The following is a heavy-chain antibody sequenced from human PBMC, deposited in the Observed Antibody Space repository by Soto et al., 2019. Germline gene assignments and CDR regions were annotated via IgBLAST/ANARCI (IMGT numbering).Heavy chain of an antibody. D-gene: IGHD2-15*01. CDR1: GFTFTSSA. Sequence: QMQLVQSGPEVKKPGTSVQVSCKASGFTFTSSAVQWVRQARGQRLEWIGWIVVGSGNTNYAQKFQERVTSTMDMSTSTAYMELSSLRSEDTAVYYCAADYAGRGYYFDYWGQGTLVTVSS. CDR3: AADYAGRGYYFDY. V-gene: IGHV1-58*01. CDR2: IVVGSGNT. J-gene: IGHJ4*02.